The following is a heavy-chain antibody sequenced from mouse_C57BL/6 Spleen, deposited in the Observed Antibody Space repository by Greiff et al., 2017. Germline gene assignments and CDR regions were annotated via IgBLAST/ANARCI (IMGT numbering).Heavy chain of an antibody. CDR2: IHPNSGST. V-gene: IGHV1-64*01. J-gene: IGHJ2*01. Sequence: VQLQQPGAELVKPGASVKLSCKASGYTFTSYWMHWVKQRPGQGLEWIGMIHPNSGSTNYNEKFKSKATLTVDKSSSTAYMQLSSLTSEDSAVYYCARVRYYGSSPSFDYWGQGTTLTVSS. CDR3: ARVRYYGSSPSFDY. D-gene: IGHD1-1*01. CDR1: GYTFTSYW.